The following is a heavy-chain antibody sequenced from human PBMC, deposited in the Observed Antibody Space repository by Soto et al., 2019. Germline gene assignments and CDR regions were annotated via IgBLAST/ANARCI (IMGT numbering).Heavy chain of an antibody. J-gene: IGHJ3*02. CDR1: GGSIRSYY. CDR3: ARDRDVSSGPTLGYAFDI. V-gene: IGHV4-59*01. CDR2: VYSSSNT. D-gene: IGHD6-19*01. Sequence: GTLCLPCTGSGGSIRSYYWSWIRQPPGKGLEWIGYVYSSSNTAYNVSLKSGVSTSVDTSRNQSPLKLNSDTAADTAVDYCARDRDVSSGPTLGYAFDIWGQGTTVTVSS.